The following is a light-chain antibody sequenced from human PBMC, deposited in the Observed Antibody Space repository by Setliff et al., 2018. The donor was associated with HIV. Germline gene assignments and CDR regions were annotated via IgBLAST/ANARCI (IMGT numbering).Light chain of an antibody. Sequence: QSVLAQPASVSGSPGQSITISCTGTSSDVGSYKYVSWFQQHPGEVPKVMIYDVSNRPSGVSNRFSGSKSGNTASLTISGLQAEDEADYYCSSYTSTSTLVFGTRTKVTVL. CDR3: SSYTSTSTLV. CDR2: DVS. V-gene: IGLV2-14*03. J-gene: IGLJ1*01. CDR1: SSDVGSYKY.